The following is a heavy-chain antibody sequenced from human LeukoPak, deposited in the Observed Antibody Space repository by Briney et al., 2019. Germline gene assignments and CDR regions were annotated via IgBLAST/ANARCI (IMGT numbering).Heavy chain of an antibody. Sequence: GGSLRLTCAATGFTFSSYWMSWVRQAPGKGRDWVAHIKKDGSDKYSVDCVKARFTISSDNAKNSQYLQMNSLRAEDTAVYYCARDTSLGGASDCGFDSWGQGTLVTVSS. CDR3: ARDTSLGGASDCGFDS. D-gene: IGHD1-26*01. J-gene: IGHJ4*02. V-gene: IGHV3-7*01. CDR2: IKKDGSDK. CDR1: GFTFSSYW.